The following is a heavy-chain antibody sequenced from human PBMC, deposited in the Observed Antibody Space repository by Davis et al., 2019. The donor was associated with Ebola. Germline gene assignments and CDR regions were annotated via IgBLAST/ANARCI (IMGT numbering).Heavy chain of an antibody. CDR3: ARQPRSTRSPEYYHGLDV. V-gene: IGHV4-59*11. Sequence: PGGSLRLSCAVSRGSISSHFWSWIRRSPGQGLEWIGSIFYTGSTNLNPSLRSRVTLSVDRPKNQFSLNLTSVTAADTAVYFCARQPRSTRSPEYYHGLDVWGQGTTVAVSS. D-gene: IGHD3-16*01. CDR1: RGSISSHF. CDR2: IFYTGST. J-gene: IGHJ6*02.